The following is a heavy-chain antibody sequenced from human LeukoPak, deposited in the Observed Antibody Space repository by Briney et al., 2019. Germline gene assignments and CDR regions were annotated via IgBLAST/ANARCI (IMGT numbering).Heavy chain of an antibody. CDR1: VGSISSYY. CDR2: IYYSGST. J-gene: IGHJ4*02. CDR3: ARSCGGDCPFDY. D-gene: IGHD2-21*01. V-gene: IGHV4-59*01. Sequence: PSETLSLTCTVSVGSISSYYWSWIRQPPGKGLEWIGYIYYSGSTNYNPSLKSRATISVDTSKNQFSLKLSSVTAADTAVYYCARSCGGDCPFDYWGQGTLVTVSS.